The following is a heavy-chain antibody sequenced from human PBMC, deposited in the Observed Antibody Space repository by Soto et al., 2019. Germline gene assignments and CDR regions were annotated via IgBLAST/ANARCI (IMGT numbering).Heavy chain of an antibody. CDR1: GYSFTNYW. CDR2: IYPGDSDT. Sequence: HGESLKISCKGSGYSFTNYWIGWVRQMPGKGLEWMGIIYPGDSDTRYSPSFQGQVTISADKSITTAYLQWSSLKASDTAMYYCSRRYCSGGTCYFSYFDYWGQGTLVTVSS. V-gene: IGHV5-51*01. CDR3: SRRYCSGGTCYFSYFDY. D-gene: IGHD2-15*01. J-gene: IGHJ4*02.